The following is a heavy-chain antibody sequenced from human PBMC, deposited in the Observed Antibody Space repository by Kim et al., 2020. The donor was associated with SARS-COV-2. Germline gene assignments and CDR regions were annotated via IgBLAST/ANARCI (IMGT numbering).Heavy chain of an antibody. D-gene: IGHD6-13*01. CDR3: ARDSSSWYGFYGMDV. J-gene: IGHJ6*02. CDR2: IWYDGSNK. Sequence: GGSLRLSCAASGFTFSSYGMHWVRQAPGKGLEWVAVIWYDGSNKYYADSVKGRFTISRDNSKNTLYLQMNSLRAEDTAVFYCARDSSSWYGFYGMDVWGQGPTVTVSS. V-gene: IGHV3-33*01. CDR1: GFTFSSYG.